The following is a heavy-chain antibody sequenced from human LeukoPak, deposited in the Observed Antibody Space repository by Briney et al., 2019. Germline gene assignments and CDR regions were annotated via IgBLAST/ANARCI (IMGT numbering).Heavy chain of an antibody. Sequence: PGGSLRLSCEDSGFTFGTYAMSWVRQAPGKGLVWVSTISDSAESTYYADSVKGRFTISRDNSRNTLYLQLNSLRAEDTAIYYCAKDLTTVVTPIFDYWGQGTLVTVSS. CDR1: GFTFGTYA. CDR2: ISDSAEST. D-gene: IGHD4-23*01. J-gene: IGHJ4*02. CDR3: AKDLTTVVTPIFDY. V-gene: IGHV3-23*01.